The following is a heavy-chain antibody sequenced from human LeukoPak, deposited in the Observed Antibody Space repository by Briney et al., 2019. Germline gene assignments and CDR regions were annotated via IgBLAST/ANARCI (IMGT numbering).Heavy chain of an antibody. D-gene: IGHD3-10*01. CDR3: ARGEVSWFDP. CDR1: GGSISSSSYY. J-gene: IGHJ5*02. Sequence: PSETLSLTCTVSGGSISSSSYYWGWIRQPPGKGLEWIGYIYYSGSTNYNPSLKSRVTISVDTSKNQFSLKLSSVTAADTAVYYCARGEVSWFDPWGQGTLVTVSS. CDR2: IYYSGST. V-gene: IGHV4-61*05.